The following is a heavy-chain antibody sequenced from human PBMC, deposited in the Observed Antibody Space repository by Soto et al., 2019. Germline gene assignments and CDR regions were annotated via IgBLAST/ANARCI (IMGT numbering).Heavy chain of an antibody. CDR1: GFTFSSYG. J-gene: IGHJ5*02. D-gene: IGHD1-1*01. CDR3: AQGLGANFPFSRYFDP. V-gene: IGHV3-30*18. Sequence: GGSLRLSCAASGFTFSSYGMNWVRQAPGKGLEWVAVVSYDEITKYYADSVKGRFIISRDNSKNTLYLQMNSLRAEDTAVYYCAQGLGANFPFSRYFDPWGQGIQVTVSS. CDR2: VSYDEITK.